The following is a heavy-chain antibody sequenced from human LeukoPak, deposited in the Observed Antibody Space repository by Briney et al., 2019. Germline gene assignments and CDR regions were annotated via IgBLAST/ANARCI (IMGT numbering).Heavy chain of an antibody. J-gene: IGHJ4*02. CDR3: ARVKKYYYDSSGYEQD. D-gene: IGHD3-22*01. CDR1: GFTFNSYS. V-gene: IGHV4-34*01. CDR2: INHSGST. Sequence: PGGSLRLSCAASGFTFNSYSMNWVRQPPGKGLEWIGEINHSGSTNYNPSLKSRVTISVDTSKNQFSLKLSSVTAADTAVYYCARVKKYYYDSSGYEQDWGQGTLVTVSS.